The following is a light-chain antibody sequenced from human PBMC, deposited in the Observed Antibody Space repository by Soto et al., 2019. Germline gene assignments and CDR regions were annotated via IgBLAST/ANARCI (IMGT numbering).Light chain of an antibody. Sequence: EIVLTHSPATLSLSPGERATLSCRASQSVSSYLAWYQQKPGQAPRLLIYDASNRATGIPARFSGGGSGTDFTLTISSLEPEDFAVYYCQQRSNWYTFGQGTKLEIK. CDR2: DAS. CDR1: QSVSSY. CDR3: QQRSNWYT. J-gene: IGKJ2*01. V-gene: IGKV3-11*01.